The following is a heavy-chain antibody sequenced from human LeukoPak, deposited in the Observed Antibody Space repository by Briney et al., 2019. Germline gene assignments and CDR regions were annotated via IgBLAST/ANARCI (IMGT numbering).Heavy chain of an antibody. Sequence: GGSLRLSCAASGFTFSSYAMGWVRQAPGKGLEWVSAISGSGGSTYYADSVKGRFTISRDNSKNTLYLQMNSLRAEDTAVYYCAYCSGGSCYSDFDYWGQGTLVTVSS. CDR3: AYCSGGSCYSDFDY. CDR2: ISGSGGST. V-gene: IGHV3-23*01. D-gene: IGHD2-15*01. J-gene: IGHJ4*02. CDR1: GFTFSSYA.